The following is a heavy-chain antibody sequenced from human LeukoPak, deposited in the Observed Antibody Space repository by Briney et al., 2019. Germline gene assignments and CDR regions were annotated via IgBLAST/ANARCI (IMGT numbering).Heavy chain of an antibody. CDR1: GFTFSSYG. CDR2: IRYDGSNK. Sequence: PGGSLRLSCAASGFTFSSYGMHWVRQAPGKGLEWVAFIRYDGSNKYYADSVKGRFTISRDNSKNTLYLQMNSLRAEDTAVYYCAKDGHYDYVWGSYRGWGQGTLVTVSS. J-gene: IGHJ4*02. D-gene: IGHD3-16*02. CDR3: AKDGHYDYVWGSYRG. V-gene: IGHV3-30*02.